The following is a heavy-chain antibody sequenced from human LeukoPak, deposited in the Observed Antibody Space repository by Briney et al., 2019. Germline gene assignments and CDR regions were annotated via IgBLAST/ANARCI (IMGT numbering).Heavy chain of an antibody. CDR1: GFTFSTYG. Sequence: GGSLRLSCGASGFTFSTYGMHWVRQAPGKGLEWVAFIRYDGNNKYYTDSVKDRFTISRDNSKKTLYLQMNSLRAEDTAVYYCARDSSGYYSHFDYWGQGTLVTVSS. CDR3: ARDSSGYYSHFDY. V-gene: IGHV3-30*02. CDR2: IRYDGNNK. D-gene: IGHD3-22*01. J-gene: IGHJ4*02.